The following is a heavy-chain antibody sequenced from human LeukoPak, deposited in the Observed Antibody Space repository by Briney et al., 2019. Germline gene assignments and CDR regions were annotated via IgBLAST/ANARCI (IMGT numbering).Heavy chain of an antibody. CDR3: ARDNPLIYGDFDY. CDR2: IWYDGSNK. Sequence: GGSLRLSCAASGLTFSSYGMHWVRQAPGKGLEWVAVIWYDGSNKYYADSVKGRFTISRDNSKNTLYLQMNSLRAEDTAVYYCARDNPLIYGDFDYWGQGTLVTVSS. J-gene: IGHJ4*02. D-gene: IGHD4-17*01. CDR1: GLTFSSYG. V-gene: IGHV3-33*01.